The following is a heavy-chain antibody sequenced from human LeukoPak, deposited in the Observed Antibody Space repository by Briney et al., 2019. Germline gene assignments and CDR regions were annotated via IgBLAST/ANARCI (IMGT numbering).Heavy chain of an antibody. D-gene: IGHD3-10*01. Sequence: GGSLRLSCTASGFTFSSYAMNWVRQAPGKGLKWVSSISGSGGSTYYADSVKGRFTISRDNSKNTLYLQMNSLRAEDTAVYYCAKDYYYGSGSYTGFDYWGQGTLVTVSS. CDR3: AKDYYYGSGSYTGFDY. CDR1: GFTFSSYA. V-gene: IGHV3-23*01. J-gene: IGHJ4*02. CDR2: ISGSGGST.